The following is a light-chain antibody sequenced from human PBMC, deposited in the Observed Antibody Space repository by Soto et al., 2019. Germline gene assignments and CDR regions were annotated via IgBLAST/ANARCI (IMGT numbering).Light chain of an antibody. CDR3: QQHNDWPLT. V-gene: IGKV3-15*01. Sequence: EIVMTQSPATLSVSPGERVTLSCRASQSVSNNLAWYQQKPGQAPRLLIYGATATATGIPARFCGSGSGTEFTLTISSLQSEDFAVYYCQQHNDWPLTFGGGTKVEIK. CDR1: QSVSNN. CDR2: GAT. J-gene: IGKJ4*01.